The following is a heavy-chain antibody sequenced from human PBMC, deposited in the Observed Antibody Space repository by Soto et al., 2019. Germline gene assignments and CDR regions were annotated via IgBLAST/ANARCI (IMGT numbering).Heavy chain of an antibody. CDR2: INPNSGGT. D-gene: IGHD3-22*01. Sequence: ASVKVSCKASGYTFTGYYMHWVRQAPGQGLEWMGWINPNSGGTNYAQKFQGWVTMTRDTSISTAYMELSRLRSDDTVVYYCARGGRYDSSGYYPYYFDYWGQGTLVTVSS. J-gene: IGHJ4*02. CDR3: ARGGRYDSSGYYPYYFDY. V-gene: IGHV1-2*04. CDR1: GYTFTGYY.